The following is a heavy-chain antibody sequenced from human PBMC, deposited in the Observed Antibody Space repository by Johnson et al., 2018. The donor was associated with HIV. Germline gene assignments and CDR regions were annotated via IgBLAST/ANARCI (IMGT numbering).Heavy chain of an antibody. CDR2: MSYDGSNK. Sequence: QEQLVESGGGVVQPGRSLRLSCAVSGLTFSNYGMHWVRQAPGKGLEWVAVMSYDGSNKYYADSVKGRFTISRDNSKNTLYLQMNSLRAEDTAVYYCARGGGRWGIDAFDIWGQGTMVTVSS. CDR1: GLTFSNYG. D-gene: IGHD1-26*01. CDR3: ARGGGRWGIDAFDI. J-gene: IGHJ3*02. V-gene: IGHV3-30*19.